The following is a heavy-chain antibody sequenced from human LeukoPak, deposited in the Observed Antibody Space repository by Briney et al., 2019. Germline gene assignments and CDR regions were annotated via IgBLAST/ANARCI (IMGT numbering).Heavy chain of an antibody. CDR2: IYYSGST. V-gene: IGHV4-59*01. D-gene: IGHD3-22*01. CDR1: GGSISSYY. J-gene: IGHJ4*02. Sequence: PSETLSLTCTVSGGSISSYYWSWIRQPPGKGLEWIGFIYYSGSTNYNPSLKSRVTISVDTSKNQFSLKLSSVTAADTAVYYCARGIVGHFDYWGQGTLVTVSS. CDR3: ARGIVGHFDY.